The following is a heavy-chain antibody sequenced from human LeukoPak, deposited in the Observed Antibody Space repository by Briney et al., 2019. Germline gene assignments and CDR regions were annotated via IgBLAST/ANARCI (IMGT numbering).Heavy chain of an antibody. Sequence: SETLSLTCAVYGGSFSGYYWSWIRQPPGKGLEWIGEINHSGSTNYNPSLKSRVTISVDTSKNQFSLKLSSVTAADTAVYYCARGVYYYGSGSYYYWGQGTLVTVSS. CDR1: GGSFSGYY. CDR3: ARGVYYYGSGSYYY. J-gene: IGHJ4*02. D-gene: IGHD3-10*01. CDR2: INHSGST. V-gene: IGHV4-34*01.